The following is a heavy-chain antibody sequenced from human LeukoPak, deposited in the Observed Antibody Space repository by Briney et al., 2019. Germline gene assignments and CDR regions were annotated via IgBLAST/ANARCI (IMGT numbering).Heavy chain of an antibody. V-gene: IGHV5-51*01. Sequence: HGASLKICCKGSGYNFTTYWICWRRQMPGKGVESMGIIYPGDSDTRYSQSFQGHVTISADKSISTAYLQWSSLTAADTAMYYCARQRDGCNSVDYWGQGTLVTVSS. J-gene: IGHJ4*02. D-gene: IGHD5-24*01. CDR2: IYPGDSDT. CDR1: GYNFTTYW. CDR3: ARQRDGCNSVDY.